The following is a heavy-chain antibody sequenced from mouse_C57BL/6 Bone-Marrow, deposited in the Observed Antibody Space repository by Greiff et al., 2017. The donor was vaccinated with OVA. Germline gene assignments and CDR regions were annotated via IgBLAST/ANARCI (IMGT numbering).Heavy chain of an antibody. CDR2: IYPRSGNT. Sequence: QVQLKESGAELARPGASVKLSCKASGYTFTSYGISWVKQRTGQGLEWIGEIYPRSGNTYYNEKFKGKATLTADKSSSTAYIELRSLTSEDSAVYFGAMGDYDVWFAYWGQGTLVTVSA. V-gene: IGHV1-81*01. CDR1: GYTFTSYG. D-gene: IGHD2-4*01. CDR3: AMGDYDVWFAY. J-gene: IGHJ3*01.